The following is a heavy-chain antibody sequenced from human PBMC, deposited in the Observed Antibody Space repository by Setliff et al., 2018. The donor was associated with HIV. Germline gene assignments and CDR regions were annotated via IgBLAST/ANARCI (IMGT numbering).Heavy chain of an antibody. CDR2: ITPVIGRP. CDR3: ARAYSNSYYYYYYMDV. J-gene: IGHJ6*03. Sequence: SVKVSCKASGYTLAGYFMHWVRQASGQGLEWMGGITPVIGRPNYAQKFQGRVTITADESTSTAYMELSSLRSEDTAVYYCARAYSNSYYYYYYMDVWGKGTTVTVSS. D-gene: IGHD4-4*01. V-gene: IGHV1-69*13. CDR1: GYTLAGYF.